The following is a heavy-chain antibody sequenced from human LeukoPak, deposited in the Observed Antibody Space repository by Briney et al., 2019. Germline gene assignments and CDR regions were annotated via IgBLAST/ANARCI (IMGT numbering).Heavy chain of an antibody. CDR2: IYYSGST. CDR1: GGSISSYY. J-gene: IGHJ4*02. Sequence: PSETLSLTCTVSGGSISSYYWSWIRQPPGKGLEWIAYIYYSGSTNYNPSLKSRVTISVDTSKNQFSLKLSSVTAADTAVYYCASLSGSYSRGYFDYWGRGTLVPVSS. D-gene: IGHD1-26*01. V-gene: IGHV4-59*08. CDR3: ASLSGSYSRGYFDY.